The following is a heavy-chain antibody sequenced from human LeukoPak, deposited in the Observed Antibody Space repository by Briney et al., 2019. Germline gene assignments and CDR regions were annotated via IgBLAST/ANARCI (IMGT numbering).Heavy chain of an antibody. CDR1: GFTFSSYS. Sequence: TGGSLRLSCAASGFTFSSYSMNWVRQAPGKGLEWVSYISSSSSTIYYADSVKGRFTISGDNAKNSLYLQMNSLRDEDTAVYYCARDTDVVVPFYYYGMDVWGQGTTVTVSS. CDR2: ISSSSSTI. J-gene: IGHJ6*02. V-gene: IGHV3-48*02. D-gene: IGHD2-2*01. CDR3: ARDTDVVVPFYYYGMDV.